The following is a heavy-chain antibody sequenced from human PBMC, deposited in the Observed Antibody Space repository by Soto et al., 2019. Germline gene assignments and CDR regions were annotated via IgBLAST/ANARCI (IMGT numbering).Heavy chain of an antibody. Sequence: SETLSLTCAVSVDSISSSNWWGWIRQPPGKGLEWIGKIYYSGSTYYNPSLKSRVTISVDTSKNQFSLKLSSVTAADTAVYYCARHNGPLYVGYYYDMDVWGQGSTVTVS. V-gene: IGHV4-28*01. CDR1: VDSISSSNW. J-gene: IGHJ6*02. CDR2: IYYSGST. CDR3: ARHNGPLYVGYYYDMDV. D-gene: IGHD3-16*01.